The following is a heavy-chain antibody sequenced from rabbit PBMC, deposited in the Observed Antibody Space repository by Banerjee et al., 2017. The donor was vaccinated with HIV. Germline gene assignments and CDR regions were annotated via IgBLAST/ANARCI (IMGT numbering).Heavy chain of an antibody. CDR3: ARWGSGWNLNL. CDR1: GFDFSSYG. Sequence: QSLEESGGGLVQPGGSLKLSCKASGFDFSSYGISWVRQAPGKGLEWIASINVDSTGITYYASWAKGRFTISKTSSTTVTLQMTSLTAADTATYFCARWGSGWNLNLWGQGTLVTVS. J-gene: IGHJ4*01. CDR2: INVDSTGIT. V-gene: IGHV1S40*01. D-gene: IGHD1-1*01.